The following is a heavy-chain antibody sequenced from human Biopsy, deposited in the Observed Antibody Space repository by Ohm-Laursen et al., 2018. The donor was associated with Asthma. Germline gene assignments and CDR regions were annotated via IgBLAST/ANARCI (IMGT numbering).Heavy chain of an antibody. CDR3: ARAYGGSFFSGSFDI. D-gene: IGHD4-23*01. V-gene: IGHV3-53*01. Sequence: SLRLSCSASGFTVSTNGMSWVRKPPGKGREGVPVIYRGGGTYYADSVQGRVTISRDNSKNTLSLQMNSLRAEDTAVYYCARAYGGSFFSGSFDIWGQGTMVTVSS. CDR2: IYRGGGT. CDR1: GFTVSTNG. J-gene: IGHJ3*02.